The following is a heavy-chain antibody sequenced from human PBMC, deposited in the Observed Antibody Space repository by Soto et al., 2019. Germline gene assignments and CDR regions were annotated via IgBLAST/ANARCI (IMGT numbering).Heavy chain of an antibody. CDR2: ISYDGSKK. V-gene: IGHV3-30-3*01. CDR3: TRDRCSGTSCYFRY. D-gene: IGHD2-2*01. Sequence: GGALRVSCASSVLTLSSSAMNWVRQAPGKGLEWLSVISYDGSKKYYADSVKGRFTTSRDDSKNTLYLQMHSLRADDTAVYYCTRDRCSGTSCYFRYWGQGTMVTVSS. CDR1: VLTLSSSA. J-gene: IGHJ4*02.